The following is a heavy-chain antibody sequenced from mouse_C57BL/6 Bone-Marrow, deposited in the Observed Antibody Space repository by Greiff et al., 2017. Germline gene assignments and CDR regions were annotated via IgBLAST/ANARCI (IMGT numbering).Heavy chain of an antibody. CDR2: IYPRSGNT. D-gene: IGHD3-2*02. J-gene: IGHJ2*01. CDR1: GYTFTSYG. V-gene: IGHV1-81*01. CDR3: ANLDSSVHFDY. Sequence: QVQLQQSGAELARPGASVKLSCKASGYTFTSYGISWVKQRTGQGLEWIGEIYPRSGNTYYNEKFKGKDTLTADKSSSTAYMELRSLTSEDSAVYFCANLDSSVHFDYGGQGTTLTVSS.